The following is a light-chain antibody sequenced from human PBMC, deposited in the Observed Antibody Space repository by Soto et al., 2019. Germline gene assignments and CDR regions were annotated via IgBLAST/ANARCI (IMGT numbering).Light chain of an antibody. CDR1: QSFVTN. Sequence: ERVMTQSPVTLSVSPGESVTLSCRASQSFVTNLAWYQQKPGQAPSLLIYGVSTRATGIPTRFSGSGSGRQFTLTISSLQSEDFAVYYCQQYNNWPQTFGQGTKVDIK. CDR3: QQYNNWPQT. CDR2: GVS. V-gene: IGKV3-15*01. J-gene: IGKJ1*01.